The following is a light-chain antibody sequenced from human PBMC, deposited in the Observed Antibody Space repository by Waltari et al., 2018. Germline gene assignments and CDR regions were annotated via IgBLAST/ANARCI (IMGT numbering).Light chain of an antibody. Sequence: DIVMTQSPLSLPVTPGEPASISCRYSQSLLHSNGYNYLDWYLQKPGQSPQLLIYLGYNRASGVPDRFSGSGSGTGFTLKISRVEAEDVGVYYCMQALQTPPTFGQGTRLEIK. CDR1: QSLLHSNGYNY. CDR3: MQALQTPPT. V-gene: IGKV2-28*01. CDR2: LGY. J-gene: IGKJ5*01.